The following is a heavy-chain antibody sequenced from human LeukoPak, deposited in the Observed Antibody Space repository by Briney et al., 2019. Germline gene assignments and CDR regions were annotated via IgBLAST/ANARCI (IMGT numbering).Heavy chain of an antibody. CDR1: GFTFDEYA. CDR2: ISWKRGSI. V-gene: IGHV3-9*01. Sequence: GRSLRLSCAASGFTFDEYAMHWVRQAPGKGLEWVSGISWKRGSIGYADSVKGRSTISRDNAKNTLYLQMNSLRAEDTGVYYCARDLLAIDYWGQGTLVTVSS. J-gene: IGHJ4*02. CDR3: ARDLLAIDY.